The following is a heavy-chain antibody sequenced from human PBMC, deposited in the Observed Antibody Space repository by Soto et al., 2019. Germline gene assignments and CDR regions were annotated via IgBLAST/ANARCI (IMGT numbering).Heavy chain of an antibody. D-gene: IGHD4-17*01. Sequence: ASVKVSCKASGYTFTSYGISWVRQAPGQGLEWMGWISAYNGNTNYAQKLQGRVTMTTDTSTSTAYMELRSLRSDDTAVYYCARSGDYGRSSYYYYGMDVWGQGTTVTVSS. CDR2: ISAYNGNT. CDR1: GYTFTSYG. J-gene: IGHJ6*02. CDR3: ARSGDYGRSSYYYYGMDV. V-gene: IGHV1-18*01.